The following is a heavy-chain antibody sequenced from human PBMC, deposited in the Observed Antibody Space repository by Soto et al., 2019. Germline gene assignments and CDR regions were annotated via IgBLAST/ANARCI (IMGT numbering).Heavy chain of an antibody. V-gene: IGHV4-30-4*01. Sequence: SETLSLTCTVSGGSISSGDYYRSWIRQPPGKGLKWIGYIYYSGSTYYNPSLKSRVTISVDTSKNQFSLKLSSVTAADTAVYYCARDRDTAMGIDYWGQGTLVTVSS. CDR3: ARDRDTAMGIDY. D-gene: IGHD5-18*01. J-gene: IGHJ4*02. CDR1: GGSISSGDYY. CDR2: IYYSGST.